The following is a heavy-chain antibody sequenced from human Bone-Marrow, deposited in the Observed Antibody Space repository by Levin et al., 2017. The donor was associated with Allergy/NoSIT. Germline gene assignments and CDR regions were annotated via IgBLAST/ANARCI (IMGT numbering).Heavy chain of an antibody. CDR1: EFNFSNYA. CDR3: ARGLEYSGLP. J-gene: IGHJ5*02. CDR2: TSFDGRNK. Sequence: PGGSLRLSCAGSEFNFSNYAMHWVRQAPGKGLEWVAVTSFDGRNKYYADSVKGRFTIFRDNSKNTLYVQMNSLRVEDTAVYYCARGLEYSGLPWGQGTLVIVSS. D-gene: IGHD5-12*01. V-gene: IGHV3-30*04.